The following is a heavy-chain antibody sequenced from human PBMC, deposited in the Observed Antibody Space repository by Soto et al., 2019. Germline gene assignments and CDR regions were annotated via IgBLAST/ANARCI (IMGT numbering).Heavy chain of an antibody. J-gene: IGHJ6*02. CDR1: GYTFSSHD. D-gene: IGHD5-12*01. Sequence: AAVKVSCKASGYTFSSHDINWVRQASGQGLEWMGWTNLNSGNTGHAQKFQGRVTMTRNTAISTAHMELSSLRSEDTAVYYCARGYCGYDQRYGMDVWGQGTTVTVSS. CDR3: ARGYCGYDQRYGMDV. V-gene: IGHV1-8*01. CDR2: TNLNSGNT.